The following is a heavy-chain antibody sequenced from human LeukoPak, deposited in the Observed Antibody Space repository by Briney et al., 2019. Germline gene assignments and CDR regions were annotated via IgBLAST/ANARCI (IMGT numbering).Heavy chain of an antibody. J-gene: IGHJ6*03. D-gene: IGHD2-2*02. V-gene: IGHV3-23*01. Sequence: GGSLRLSRAASSFTSRSYVMNWVRQAPGSGQEWVSGITTRGGSTYYADSVKGRFTISRDNSKNTLFLQMNSLTAEDTAVYYCARDSIPYYYYMDVWGKGTTVTVSS. CDR3: ARDSIPYYYYMDV. CDR2: ITTRGGST. CDR1: SFTSRSYV.